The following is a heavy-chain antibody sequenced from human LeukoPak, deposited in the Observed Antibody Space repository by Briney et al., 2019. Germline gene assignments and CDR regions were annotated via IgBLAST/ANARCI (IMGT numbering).Heavy chain of an antibody. CDR1: GGSISSYY. CDR2: IYYSGGT. Sequence: SETLSLTCTVSGGSISSYYWSWIRQSPGKGLEWIGYIYYSGGTNYNPSLKSRVTISVDTSKNQFSLKLSSVTAADTAVYYCARRGHYDSSGYPFDYWGQGTLVTVSS. J-gene: IGHJ4*02. D-gene: IGHD3-22*01. V-gene: IGHV4-59*08. CDR3: ARRGHYDSSGYPFDY.